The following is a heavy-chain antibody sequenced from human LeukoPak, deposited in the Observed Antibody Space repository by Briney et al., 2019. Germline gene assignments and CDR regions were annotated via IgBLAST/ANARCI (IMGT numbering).Heavy chain of an antibody. Sequence: GASVKVSCKASGYTFTGNYMHWVRQAPGQGLEWMGWINPDSGDTNYAQKFQGRVTMTRDMSITTAYMELSRLRSDDTAVYYCARDPMTTEGYYYYYYYMDVWGKGTTVTVSS. CDR3: ARDPMTTEGYYYYYYYMDV. CDR2: INPDSGDT. D-gene: IGHD4-17*01. V-gene: IGHV1-2*02. CDR1: GYTFTGNY. J-gene: IGHJ6*03.